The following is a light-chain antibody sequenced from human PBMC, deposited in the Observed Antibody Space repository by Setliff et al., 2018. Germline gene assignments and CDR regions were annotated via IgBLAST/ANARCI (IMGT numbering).Light chain of an antibody. V-gene: IGLV2-14*03. Sequence: QSALTQPASVSGSPGQSITISCTGTASDIGAYNYVSWYQQHPGKAPNLMIYDVNNRPSGISNRFSGSKSGNTASLTISGLQADDEADYYCCSHTTSSTWVFGGGTQLTVL. CDR2: DVN. CDR3: CSHTTSSTWV. CDR1: ASDIGAYNY. J-gene: IGLJ3*02.